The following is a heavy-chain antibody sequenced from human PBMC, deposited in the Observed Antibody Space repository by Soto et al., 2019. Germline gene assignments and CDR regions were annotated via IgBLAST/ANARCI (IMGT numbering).Heavy chain of an antibody. Sequence: LRLSCAASGFTFSTYAMSWVRQVPGKGLEWVSAMSGSGDGTYYADSVKGRFTISRDNSKNTLYLQMNSLRPKDTAVYYCAKPYSWNYYFFDYWGQGTPVTVSS. J-gene: IGHJ4*02. CDR2: MSGSGDGT. CDR1: GFTFSTYA. V-gene: IGHV3-23*01. CDR3: AKPYSWNYYFFDY. D-gene: IGHD1-26*01.